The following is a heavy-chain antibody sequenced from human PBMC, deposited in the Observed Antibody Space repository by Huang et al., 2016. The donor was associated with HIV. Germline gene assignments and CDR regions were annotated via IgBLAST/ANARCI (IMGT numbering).Heavy chain of an antibody. V-gene: IGHV3-7*01. CDR3: ATKTAGMDI. CDR2: IKQYESEK. CDR1: TFTFGAYW. D-gene: IGHD1-7*01. Sequence: VESGGRSVQPGGSIKLSCVGSTFTFGAYWMSWVRQPPGKGLELLAKIKQYESEKYYVDSVKGRFNISRDNARKVLFLAMDNLRVEDTAIYFCATKTAGMDIWGQGTTVTVSS. J-gene: IGHJ6*02.